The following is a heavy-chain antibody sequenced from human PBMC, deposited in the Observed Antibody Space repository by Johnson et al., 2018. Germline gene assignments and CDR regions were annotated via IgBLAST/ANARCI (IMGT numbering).Heavy chain of an antibody. CDR2: INTDGSST. V-gene: IGHV3-74*01. CDR1: GLTLSTYW. D-gene: IGHD2-2*01. CDR3: ARVPATDYCDYMDV. Sequence: VQLQESGGGLVQPGGSLRLSCAASGLTLSTYWMHWVRQAPGKGLVWVSLINTDGSSTSHADSVKGRFTISRDNAKNQLYLQMNSLRAEDTAVYSCARVPATDYCDYMDVWGRGTTVTGS. J-gene: IGHJ6*03.